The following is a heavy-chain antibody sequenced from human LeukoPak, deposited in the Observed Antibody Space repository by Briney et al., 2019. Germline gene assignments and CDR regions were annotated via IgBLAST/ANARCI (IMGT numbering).Heavy chain of an antibody. V-gene: IGHV1-3*01. Sequence: GASVKVSCKASGYTFTTYAIHRVRQAPGQRLEWMGWINAGNGNTKYSQKFQGRVTITRDTSASTAYMELSSLRSEDTAVYYCARDQAMGYFDYWGQGTLVTVSS. CDR1: GYTFTTYA. J-gene: IGHJ4*02. D-gene: IGHD5-18*01. CDR2: INAGNGNT. CDR3: ARDQAMGYFDY.